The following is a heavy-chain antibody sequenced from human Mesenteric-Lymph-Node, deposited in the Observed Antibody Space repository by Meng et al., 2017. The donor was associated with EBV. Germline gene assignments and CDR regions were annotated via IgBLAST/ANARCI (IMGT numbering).Heavy chain of an antibody. CDR1: GASFSGYY. CDR3: ARGRGSRLLFYSSFDS. Sequence: QVQLQQWGAGPLKASETLSLTCAVYGASFSGYYWSWIRQPPGKGLEWIGEINHSGSTNYNPSLKSRVSVSLDTSKNQFSLKLSSVTAADTAVFYCARGRGSRLLFYSSFDSWGQGTLVTVSS. V-gene: IGHV4-34*01. D-gene: IGHD2-15*01. J-gene: IGHJ4*02. CDR2: INHSGST.